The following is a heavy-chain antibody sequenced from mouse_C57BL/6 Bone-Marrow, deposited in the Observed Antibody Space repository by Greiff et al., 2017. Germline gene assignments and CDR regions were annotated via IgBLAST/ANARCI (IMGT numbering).Heavy chain of an antibody. CDR2: INPSNGGT. V-gene: IGHV1-53*01. J-gene: IGHJ1*03. Sequence: QVHVKQPGTELVKPGASVKLSCKASGYTFTSYWMHWVKQRPGQGLEWIGNINPSNGGTNYNEKFKSKATLTVDKSSSTAYMQLSSLTSEDSAVYYCARRGTTVVAYWYFDVWGTGTTVTVSS. CDR3: ARRGTTVVAYWYFDV. D-gene: IGHD1-1*01. CDR1: GYTFTSYW.